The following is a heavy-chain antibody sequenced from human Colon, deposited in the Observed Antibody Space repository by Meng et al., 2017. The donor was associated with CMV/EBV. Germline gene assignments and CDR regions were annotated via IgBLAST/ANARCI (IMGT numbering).Heavy chain of an antibody. Sequence: CGVCGGSFSDYYWSWVRQAPGKGLEWIGEINRVGRTNYNPSLKNRVSILVDTSKNQFSLILNSVTAADTAVYYCARGGATPMVLRYWGQGTLVTVSS. J-gene: IGHJ4*02. CDR1: GGSFSDYY. D-gene: IGHD5-18*01. V-gene: IGHV4-34*01. CDR3: ARGGATPMVLRY. CDR2: INRVGRT.